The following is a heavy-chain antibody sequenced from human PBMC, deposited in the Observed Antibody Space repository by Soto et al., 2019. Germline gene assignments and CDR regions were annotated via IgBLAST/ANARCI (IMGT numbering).Heavy chain of an antibody. Sequence: EVKLVESGGGLVKPGGSLRLSCAASGLNFSTYGMNWVRQSPGTGLEWVSSIDSSGSYIYYADAVEGRFTVSRDNAKNSLYLQMNSLRPDDTAIYFCARDESAGSSLSDWGKGTLVTVSS. CDR2: IDSSGSYI. CDR3: ARDESAGSSLSD. J-gene: IGHJ4*02. V-gene: IGHV3-21*01. CDR1: GLNFSTYG. D-gene: IGHD2-2*01.